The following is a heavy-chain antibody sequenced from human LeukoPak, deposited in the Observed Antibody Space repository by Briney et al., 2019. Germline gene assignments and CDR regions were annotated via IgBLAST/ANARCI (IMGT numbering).Heavy chain of an antibody. D-gene: IGHD3-10*01. CDR1: GGSISSGGYY. V-gene: IGHV3-23*01. CDR3: AKDRILWFGELGGAFDY. CDR2: VSGSGGST. J-gene: IGHJ4*02. Sequence: LYLTCTASGGSISSGGYYWRWIRQAPGLGLVWVSTVSGSGGSTYYADPVKGRFTISRDNSKNTLYLQMNSLRAEDTAVYYCAKDRILWFGELGGAFDYWGQGTLVTVSS.